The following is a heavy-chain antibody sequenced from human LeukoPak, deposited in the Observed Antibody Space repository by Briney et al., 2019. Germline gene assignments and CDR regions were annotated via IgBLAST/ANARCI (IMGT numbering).Heavy chain of an antibody. V-gene: IGHV3-74*03. CDR3: ARSDNTGYMDV. CDR2: INGDGSNT. CDR1: GFTFSSHW. D-gene: IGHD5-18*01. Sequence: TGGSLRLSCAASGFTFSSHWMHWVRQAPGKGLVWVSRINGDGSNTTYADSVKGRFTISRDNAKNTLYLQMNSLRAEDTAVYHCARSDNTGYMDVWGKGTTVTVSS. J-gene: IGHJ6*03.